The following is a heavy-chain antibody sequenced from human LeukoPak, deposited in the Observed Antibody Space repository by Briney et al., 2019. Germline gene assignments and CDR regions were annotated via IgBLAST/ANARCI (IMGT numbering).Heavy chain of an antibody. Sequence: PGGSLRLSCAASGFTFSAYWMSWVRQAPGRGLEWVANIKQDGSQKYDVDSVRGRFTISRDNTKNSLYLQMSALRAEDAAIYYCARGSYCGTDCHYAFDIWGQGTMVTVS. CDR1: GFTFSAYW. CDR3: ARGSYCGTDCHYAFDI. CDR2: IKQDGSQK. J-gene: IGHJ3*02. D-gene: IGHD2-21*02. V-gene: IGHV3-7*01.